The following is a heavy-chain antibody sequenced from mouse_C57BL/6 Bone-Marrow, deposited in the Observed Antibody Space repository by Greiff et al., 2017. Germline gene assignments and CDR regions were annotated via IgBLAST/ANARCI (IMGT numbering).Heavy chain of an antibody. J-gene: IGHJ4*01. V-gene: IGHV1-39*01. CDR1: GYSFTDYN. CDR2: INPNYGTT. CDR3: ARQLRLLGAMDY. D-gene: IGHD3-2*02. Sequence: VHVKQSGPELVKPGASVKISCKASGYSFTDYNMNWVKQSNGKSLEWIGVINPNYGTTSYNQKFKGKATLTVDQSSSTAYMQLNSLTSEDSAVYYCARQLRLLGAMDYWGQGTSVTVSS.